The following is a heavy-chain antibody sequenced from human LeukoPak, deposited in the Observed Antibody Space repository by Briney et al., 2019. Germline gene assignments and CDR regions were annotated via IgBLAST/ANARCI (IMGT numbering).Heavy chain of an antibody. V-gene: IGHV4-4*09. J-gene: IGHJ4*02. CDR2: IYTSGST. CDR3: ASGIAAASLTFDY. CDR1: GGSISSYY. D-gene: IGHD6-13*01. Sequence: SETLSLTCTVSGGSISSYYWSWIRQPPGKGLEWIGYIYTSGSTNYNPSLKGRVTISVDTSKNQFSLKLSSVTAADTAVYYCASGIAAASLTFDYWGQGTLVTVSS.